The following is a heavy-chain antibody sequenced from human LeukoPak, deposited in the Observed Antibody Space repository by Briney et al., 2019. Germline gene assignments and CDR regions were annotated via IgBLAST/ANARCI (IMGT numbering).Heavy chain of an antibody. CDR3: ARDLRVGATKFDY. CDR1: GFTFSSYA. V-gene: IGHV3-30-3*01. J-gene: IGHJ4*02. CDR2: ISYDGSNK. D-gene: IGHD1-26*01. Sequence: TGGSLRLSCAASGFTFSSYAMHWVRQAPGKGLEWVAVISYDGSNKYYADSVKGRFTISRDNSKNTLYLQMNSLRAEDTAVYYCARDLRVGATKFDYWGQGTLVTVSS.